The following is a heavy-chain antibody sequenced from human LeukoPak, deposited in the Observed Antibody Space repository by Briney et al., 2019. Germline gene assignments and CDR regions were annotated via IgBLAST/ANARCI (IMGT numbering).Heavy chain of an antibody. CDR2: IYYSGST. Sequence: PSETLSLTCTVSGGSISSSSYYWGWIRQPPGKGLEWIGSIYYSGSTYYNPSLKSRVTISVDTSKNQFSLKLSSVTAADTAVFYCARHEAFGDFVDAFDTWGPGTMVTVSS. CDR1: GGSISSSSYY. V-gene: IGHV4-39*01. J-gene: IGHJ3*02. CDR3: ARHEAFGDFVDAFDT. D-gene: IGHD4-17*01.